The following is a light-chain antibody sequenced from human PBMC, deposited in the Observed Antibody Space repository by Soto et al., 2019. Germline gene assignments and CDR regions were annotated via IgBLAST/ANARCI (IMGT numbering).Light chain of an antibody. Sequence: QSVLTQPPSVSGTTVQRVTISCSGSSSNIGRNTVKWYRQLPGTAPKLLIGSSDQRPSGVPDRFSGSQSGTSASLAISGLQSEDESDYICAAWDDILNALALGGGTKLTVL. CDR1: SSNIGRNT. CDR2: SSD. J-gene: IGLJ3*02. CDR3: AAWDDILNALA. V-gene: IGLV1-44*01.